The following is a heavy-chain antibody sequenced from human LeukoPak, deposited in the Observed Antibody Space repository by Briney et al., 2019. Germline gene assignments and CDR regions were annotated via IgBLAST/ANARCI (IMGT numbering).Heavy chain of an antibody. J-gene: IGHJ6*02. Sequence: PGGSLRLSCEAYGFTLSSIYMSWVRQTPAKGLEWVSGFYSDGNTDYADSVKGRFTISSDNSKNTVYLQMNSLRAEDTAVYFCARQCSARHGMDVWGQGTTVTVSS. CDR2: FYSDGNT. V-gene: IGHV3-66*04. CDR1: GFTLSSIY. D-gene: IGHD3-10*02. CDR3: ARQCSARHGMDV.